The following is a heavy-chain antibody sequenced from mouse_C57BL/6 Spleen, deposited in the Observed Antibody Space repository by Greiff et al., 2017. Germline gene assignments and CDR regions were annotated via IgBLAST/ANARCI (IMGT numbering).Heavy chain of an antibody. CDR3: ARRYYGSSDY. Sequence: EVKLMESGGGLVKPGGSLKLSCAASGFTFSDYGMHWVRQAPEKGLEWVAYISSGSSTIYYADTVKGRFTISRDNAKNTLFLQMTSLRSEDTAMYYCARRYYGSSDYWGQGTTLTVSS. V-gene: IGHV5-17*01. J-gene: IGHJ2*01. CDR1: GFTFSDYG. CDR2: ISSGSSTI. D-gene: IGHD1-1*01.